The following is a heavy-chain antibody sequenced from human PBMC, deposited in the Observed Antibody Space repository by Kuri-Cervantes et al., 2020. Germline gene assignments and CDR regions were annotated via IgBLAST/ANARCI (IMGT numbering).Heavy chain of an antibody. V-gene: IGHV3-23*01. CDR2: ISGSGGST. CDR1: GFTFSSYA. Sequence: GESLKISCAASGFTFSSYAMSWVRQAPGKGLEWVSAISGSGGSTYYADSVKGRFTISRDNSKNTLYLQMNSLRAEDTAVYYCARDFDRAAMPGYAFDIWGQGKMVTVSS. J-gene: IGHJ3*02. CDR3: ARDFDRAAMPGYAFDI. D-gene: IGHD2-2*01.